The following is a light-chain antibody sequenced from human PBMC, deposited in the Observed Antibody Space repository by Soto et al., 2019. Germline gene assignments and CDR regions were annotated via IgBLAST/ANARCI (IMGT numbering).Light chain of an antibody. CDR2: DVT. Sequence: QSVLTQPRSVSGSPGQSVTISCTGTSSDVGGYNYVSWYQQHPGKAPKVMIYDVTNRPSGVSNRFSGSKSGNTASLTISGLQAEDEADYYCTSYTSSSTYVFGTGTKVTVL. CDR3: TSYTSSSTYV. J-gene: IGLJ1*01. V-gene: IGLV2-14*03. CDR1: SSDVGGYNY.